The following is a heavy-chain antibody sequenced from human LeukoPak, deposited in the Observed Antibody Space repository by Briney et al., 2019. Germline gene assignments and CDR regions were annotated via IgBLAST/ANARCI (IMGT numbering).Heavy chain of an antibody. CDR3: ARSRIQLWPGGY. Sequence: ASVKVSCKASGYTFTSYGISWVRQAPGQGLEWMGWISAYNGNTNYAQKLQGRVTMTTDTSMSTAYMELRSLRSDDTAVYYCARSRIQLWPGGYWGQGTLVTVSS. J-gene: IGHJ4*02. CDR2: ISAYNGNT. CDR1: GYTFTSYG. V-gene: IGHV1-18*01. D-gene: IGHD5-18*01.